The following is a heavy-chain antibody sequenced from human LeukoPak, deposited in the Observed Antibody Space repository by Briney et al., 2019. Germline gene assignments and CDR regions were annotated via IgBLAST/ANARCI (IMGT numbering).Heavy chain of an antibody. CDR1: GDSVSSNSAA. V-gene: IGHV6-1*01. D-gene: IGHD5-12*01. J-gene: IGHJ6*03. CDR3: ARDGEGYSGYDFYYYYMDV. Sequence: SQTLSLTCAISGDSVSSNSAAWNWIRQSPSRGLEWLGRTYYRSKWYNDYAVSVKSRITINPDTSKNQFSLKLSSVTAADTAVYYCARDGEGYSGYDFYYYYMDVWGKGTTVTISS. CDR2: TYYRSKWYN.